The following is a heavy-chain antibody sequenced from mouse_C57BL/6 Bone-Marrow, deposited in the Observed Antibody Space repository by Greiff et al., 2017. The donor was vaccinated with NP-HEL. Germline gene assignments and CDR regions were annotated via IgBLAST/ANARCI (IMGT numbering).Heavy chain of an antibody. Sequence: EVQLVESGGGLVQPGGSMKLSCAASGFTFSDAWMDWVRQSPEKGLEWVAEIRNKANNHATYYAESVKGRFTISRDDSKSSVYLQMNSLRAEDTGIYYCTSNTPITTVVATSFDYWGQGTTLTVSS. D-gene: IGHD1-1*01. CDR1: GFTFSDAW. CDR2: IRNKANNHAT. V-gene: IGHV6-6*01. J-gene: IGHJ2*01. CDR3: TSNTPITTVVATSFDY.